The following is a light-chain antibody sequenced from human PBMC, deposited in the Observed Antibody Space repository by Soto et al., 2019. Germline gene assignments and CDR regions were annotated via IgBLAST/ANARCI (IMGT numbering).Light chain of an antibody. Sequence: EIVLTQSPATLSLSPGERATLSCRASQSVSSLTAWYQQKPGQSPRLLIYDASNRATGIPARFSGSGSGTDFTLTISSLEPEDFAVYYCQQRSNWPITFGQGTRLEIK. J-gene: IGKJ5*01. CDR2: DAS. CDR1: QSVSSL. V-gene: IGKV3-11*01. CDR3: QQRSNWPIT.